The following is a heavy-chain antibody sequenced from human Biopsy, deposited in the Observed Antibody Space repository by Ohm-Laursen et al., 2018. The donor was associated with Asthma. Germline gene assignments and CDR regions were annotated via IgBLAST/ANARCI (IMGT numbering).Heavy chain of an antibody. CDR3: TRGGLEPFDY. V-gene: IGHV3-74*01. Sequence: SPRLSCTALGFTFSSYWMHWVRQAPGKGLVWVSRINTDGRTTSYADSVKGRFTISRDNAKLYLQMNSLRDEDTAVYYCTRGGLEPFDYWGQGTLVTVSS. J-gene: IGHJ4*02. D-gene: IGHD1-1*01. CDR2: INTDGRTT. CDR1: GFTFSSYW.